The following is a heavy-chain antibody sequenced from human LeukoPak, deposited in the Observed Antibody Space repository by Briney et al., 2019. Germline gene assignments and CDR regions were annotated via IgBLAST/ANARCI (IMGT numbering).Heavy chain of an antibody. D-gene: IGHD3-16*01. CDR1: GFTFSSYA. Sequence: PGGSLRLSCAASGFTFSSYAMSWVRQAPGKGLEWVSAISGSGGSTYYADSVKGRFTTSRDNSKNTLYLQMNSLRAEDTAVYYCVKEQLDYGLFDYWGQGTLVTVSS. J-gene: IGHJ4*02. CDR2: ISGSGGST. CDR3: VKEQLDYGLFDY. V-gene: IGHV3-23*01.